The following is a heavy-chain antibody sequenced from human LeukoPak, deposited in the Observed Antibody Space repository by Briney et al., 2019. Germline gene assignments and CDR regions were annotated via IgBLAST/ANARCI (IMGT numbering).Heavy chain of an antibody. V-gene: IGHV3-21*01. CDR2: ISSSSSYI. J-gene: IGHJ4*02. D-gene: IGHD4-11*01. CDR1: GFTFSSYT. CDR3: AREAYTNYGFDY. Sequence: GSLRLSCAASGFTFSSYTMNWVRQAPGKGLEWVSSISSSSSYIYYGDSVKGRLTISRDNAKNSLYLQMNNLRAEDTAVYYCAREAYTNYGFDYWGQGTLVTVSS.